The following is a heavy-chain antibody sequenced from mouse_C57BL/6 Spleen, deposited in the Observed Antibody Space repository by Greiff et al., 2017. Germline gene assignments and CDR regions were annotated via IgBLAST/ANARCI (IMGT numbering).Heavy chain of an antibody. J-gene: IGHJ4*01. CDR1: GFNIKDDY. Sequence: EVQLQQSGAELVRPGASVKLSCTASGFNIKDDYMHWVKQRPEQGLEWIGWIDPENGDTEYASKFQGKATITADTSSNTAYLQLSSLTSEDTAVYYCTTRLAYYSKGMDYWGQGTSVTVSS. CDR2: IDPENGDT. V-gene: IGHV14-4*01. D-gene: IGHD2-5*01. CDR3: TTRLAYYSKGMDY.